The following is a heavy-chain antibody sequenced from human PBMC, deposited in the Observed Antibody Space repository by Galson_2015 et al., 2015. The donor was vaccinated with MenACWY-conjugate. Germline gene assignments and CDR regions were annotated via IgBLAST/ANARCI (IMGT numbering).Heavy chain of an antibody. Sequence: QSGAEVKKPGESLSISCRDSGDSFNPYWIGWVRQKPGKGLEWMGIIYPGDGDSRYSPSFQGQVTLSVDKSITTASLQWSSLKASDTAMYFCAGHKYHTAWSSSDHWGQGTLVTVSS. D-gene: IGHD2-21*02. J-gene: IGHJ4*02. CDR1: GDSFNPYW. V-gene: IGHV5-51*01. CDR2: IYPGDGDS. CDR3: AGHKYHTAWSSSDH.